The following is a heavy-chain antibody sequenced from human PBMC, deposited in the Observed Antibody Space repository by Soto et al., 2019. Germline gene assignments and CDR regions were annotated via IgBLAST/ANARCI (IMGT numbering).Heavy chain of an antibody. CDR2: IKTDGTAT. Sequence: PGGSLRLSCVASGFTFSSYWMHWVRQDPGKGLVWVSSIKTDGTATQYADSVKGRFTISRDNAKNSLYLQMNSLRAEDTAVYYCARDYSSYGPFDYWGQGTLVTVSS. J-gene: IGHJ4*02. CDR1: GFTFSSYW. D-gene: IGHD5-18*01. V-gene: IGHV3-74*03. CDR3: ARDYSSYGPFDY.